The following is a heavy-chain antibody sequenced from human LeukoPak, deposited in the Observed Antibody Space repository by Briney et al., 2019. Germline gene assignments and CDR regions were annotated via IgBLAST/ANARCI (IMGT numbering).Heavy chain of an antibody. J-gene: IGHJ5*02. D-gene: IGHD6-13*01. CDR3: ARESASSWTGNWFDP. CDR1: GFPFSSYA. V-gene: IGHV3-23*01. CDR2: IVGSGGRA. Sequence: PGGSLRLSCAASGFPFSSYAMSWVRQAPGKGLEWVSSIVGSGGRAYYTDSVKGRFTVSRDNSKSTLFLQMNSLRAEDTAVYYCARESASSWTGNWFDPWGQETLVTVSS.